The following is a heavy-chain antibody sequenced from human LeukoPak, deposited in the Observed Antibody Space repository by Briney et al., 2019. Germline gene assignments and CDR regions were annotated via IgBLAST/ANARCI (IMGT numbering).Heavy chain of an antibody. J-gene: IGHJ5*02. CDR1: GYTLTNYD. CDR3: ARDIAGATKGGWFDT. D-gene: IGHD1-26*01. V-gene: IGHV1-8*01. CDR2: MNPNSGNT. Sequence: PSVKVSCKASGYTLTNYDINWVRQATGQGLEWMGWMNPNSGNTGYAQKFQGRVTMTRNTSISTAYMELSSLRSEDTALYYCARDIAGATKGGWFDTWGQGTPVTVSS.